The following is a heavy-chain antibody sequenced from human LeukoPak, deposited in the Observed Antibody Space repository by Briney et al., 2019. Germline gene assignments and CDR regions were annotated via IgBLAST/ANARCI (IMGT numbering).Heavy chain of an antibody. CDR3: TVTALDNWFDH. CDR2: IFPGDSDT. V-gene: IGHV5-51*01. J-gene: IGHJ5*02. CDR1: GYNFTKFW. Sequence: GESLKISCKGSGYNFTKFWLGWVRQMPGKGLEWMGIIFPGDSDTRYSPSFEGQVTISADKSLSTAYLQWTSLNVSDTAMYYCTVTALDNWFDHWGQGTLVTVSS. D-gene: IGHD2-21*02.